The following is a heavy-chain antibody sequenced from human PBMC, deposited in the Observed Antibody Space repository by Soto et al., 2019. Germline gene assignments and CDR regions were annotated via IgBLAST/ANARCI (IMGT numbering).Heavy chain of an antibody. CDR1: GFTFSSYA. CDR2: ISYDGSNK. D-gene: IGHD3-22*01. V-gene: IGHV3-30-3*01. Sequence: QVQLVESGGGVVQPGGSLRLSCAASGFTFSSYAMHWVRQAPGKGLEWVALISYDGSNKYYAGSVKGRFTISRENSKHTRYLQMNSLRAEDTAVYDCARDRYYDSSGDFYCCGQGTLVTFSS. J-gene: IGHJ4*02. CDR3: ARDRYYDSSGDFYC.